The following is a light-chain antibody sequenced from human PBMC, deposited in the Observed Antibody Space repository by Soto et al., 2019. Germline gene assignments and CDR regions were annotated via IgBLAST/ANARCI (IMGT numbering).Light chain of an antibody. J-gene: IGKJ2*01. V-gene: IGKV3D-7*01. CDR3: QQDYS. Sequence: PGERVTLSCRASQSVSSSYLTWYQQKPGHAPRLLIYGASTRATSIPARFSGSGSGTDFTLTISSLQPEDFAVYYCQQDYSFGQGTKLEIK. CDR2: GAS. CDR1: QSVSSSY.